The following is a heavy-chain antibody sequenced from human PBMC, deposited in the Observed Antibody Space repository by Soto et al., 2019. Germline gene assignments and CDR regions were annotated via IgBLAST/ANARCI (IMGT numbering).Heavy chain of an antibody. V-gene: IGHV1-46*01. D-gene: IGHD6-13*01. CDR3: ARAGGGGIAAAGHLGWFDP. CDR2: INPSGGST. Sequence: QVQLVQSGAEVKKPGASVKVSCKASGYTFTSYYMHWVRQAPGQGLEWMGIINPSGGSTSYAQKFQGRVTMTRDTSTSTVYMELSSLRSEDTAVYYCARAGGGGIAAAGHLGWFDPWGQGTLVTVSS. J-gene: IGHJ5*02. CDR1: GYTFTSYY.